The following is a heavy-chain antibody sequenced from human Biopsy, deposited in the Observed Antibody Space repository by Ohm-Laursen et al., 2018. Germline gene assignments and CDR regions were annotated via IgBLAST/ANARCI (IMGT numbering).Heavy chain of an antibody. CDR1: GDSINSSY. CDR3: ARRGSGGRSFDY. V-gene: IGHV4-59*08. CDR2: ISNSGNT. J-gene: IGHJ4*02. D-gene: IGHD2-15*01. Sequence: SETLSLTCTVSGDSINSSYWSWIRQPPGKGLEWIGFISNSGNTNYNPPLKSRVTISVDTSKNQISLKLDSVTVADTAVFYCARRGSGGRSFDYWGQGSLVTVSS.